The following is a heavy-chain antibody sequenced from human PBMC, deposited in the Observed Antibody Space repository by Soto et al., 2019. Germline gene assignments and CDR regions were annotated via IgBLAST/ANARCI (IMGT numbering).Heavy chain of an antibody. J-gene: IGHJ4*02. Sequence: GGSLRLSCAASGFTFSTSGMLWVRQPPGEGLEWVSAIGPNPANAKYTDSVKGRFTISRDNSKNTVFLQMSSLRAEDTALYYCATARHCSSDACPAAEWGQGTLVTVSS. CDR1: GFTFSTSG. CDR3: ATARHCSSDACPAAE. V-gene: IGHV3-23*01. D-gene: IGHD2-2*01. CDR2: IGPNPANA.